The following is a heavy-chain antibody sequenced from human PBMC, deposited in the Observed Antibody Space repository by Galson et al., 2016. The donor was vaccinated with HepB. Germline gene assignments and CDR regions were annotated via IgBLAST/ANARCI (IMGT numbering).Heavy chain of an antibody. Sequence: SVKVSCKASGGTFSSYAISWVRQAPGQGLEWMGGLIPIFGTANYAQKFQGRLTITADESTSTAYMELSSLRSEGMAVYYCARTLSIYEFLTGHYYYYGMDVWGQGTTVTVSS. D-gene: IGHD3-9*01. V-gene: IGHV1-69*13. CDR1: GGTFSSYA. CDR3: ARTLSIYEFLTGHYYYYGMDV. CDR2: LIPIFGTA. J-gene: IGHJ6*02.